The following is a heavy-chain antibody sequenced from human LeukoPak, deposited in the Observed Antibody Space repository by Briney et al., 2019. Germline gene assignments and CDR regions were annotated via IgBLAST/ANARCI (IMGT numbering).Heavy chain of an antibody. D-gene: IGHD1-1*01. CDR3: ARGWIGRPDAFDI. Sequence: PGGSLRLSCAASGFTFSSYAVSWVRQAPGKGLEWVSAISGSGGSTYYADSVKGRFTISRDNSKNTLYLQMNSLRAEDTAVYYCARGWIGRPDAFDIWGQGTMVTVSS. CDR1: GFTFSSYA. V-gene: IGHV3-23*01. CDR2: ISGSGGST. J-gene: IGHJ3*02.